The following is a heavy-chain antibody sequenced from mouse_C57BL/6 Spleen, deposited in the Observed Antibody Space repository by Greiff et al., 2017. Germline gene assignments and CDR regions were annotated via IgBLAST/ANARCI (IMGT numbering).Heavy chain of an antibody. CDR3: ARHETTVVAHWYFDV. CDR1: GFTFSSYG. Sequence: DVMLVESGGDLVKPGGSLKLSCAASGFTFSSYGMSWVRQTPDKRLEWVATISSGGSYTYYPDSVKGRFTISRDNAKNTLYLQMSSLKSEDTAMYYCARHETTVVAHWYFDVWGTGTTVTVSS. J-gene: IGHJ1*03. CDR2: ISSGGSYT. D-gene: IGHD1-1*01. V-gene: IGHV5-6*02.